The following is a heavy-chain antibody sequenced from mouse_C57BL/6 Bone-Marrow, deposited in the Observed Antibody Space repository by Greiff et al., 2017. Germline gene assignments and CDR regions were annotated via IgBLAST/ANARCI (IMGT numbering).Heavy chain of an antibody. J-gene: IGHJ3*01. V-gene: IGHV1-82*01. CDR2: IYPGDGDT. D-gene: IGHD1-1*01. CDR3: ASSIITTVVETSY. CDR1: GYAFSSSW. Sequence: QVQLKQSGPELVKPGASVKISCKASGYAFSSSWMNWVKQRPGKGLEWIGRIYPGDGDTNYNGKFKGKATLTADKSSSPAYMQLSSLTSEDSAVYFCASSIITTVVETSYWGQGTMVTVSA.